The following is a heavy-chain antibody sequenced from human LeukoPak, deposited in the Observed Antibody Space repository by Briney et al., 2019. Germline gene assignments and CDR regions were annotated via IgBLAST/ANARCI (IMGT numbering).Heavy chain of an antibody. CDR2: IKSKTYGGTT. CDR3: TTDRDALRY. D-gene: IGHD2-21*02. V-gene: IGHV3-15*07. CDR1: GFTFSDAW. J-gene: IGHJ4*02. Sequence: GGSLRLSCAASGFTFSDAWMNWVRQAPGKGLEWVGRIKSKTYGGTTDYAAPVKGRFTISRDDSRNTLYLQMDSLKTEDTAVFYCTTDRDALRYWGQGTLVTVSS.